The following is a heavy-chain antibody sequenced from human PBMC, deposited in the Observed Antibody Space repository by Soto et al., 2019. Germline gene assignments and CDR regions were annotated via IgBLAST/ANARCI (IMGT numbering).Heavy chain of an antibody. Sequence: QVQLVQSGAEVKKPGASVKVSCKASGDTFISYDINWVRHATGQGLEWLRWMNTNSGNTGNSQKFPGRVTMTRNTPISTADMELSSLRSEDTAVYYCVREGTLRGDDYWGQGPLVNVST. CDR1: GDTFISYD. CDR2: MNTNSGNT. CDR3: VREGTLRGDDY. D-gene: IGHD3-16*01. V-gene: IGHV1-8*01. J-gene: IGHJ4*02.